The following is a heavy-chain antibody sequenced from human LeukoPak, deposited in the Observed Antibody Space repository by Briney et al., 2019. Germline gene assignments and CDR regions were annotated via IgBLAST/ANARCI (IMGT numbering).Heavy chain of an antibody. CDR1: GFTFNTYE. V-gene: IGHV3-48*03. J-gene: IGHJ4*02. CDR3: ARVWGRSFDY. D-gene: IGHD7-27*01. Sequence: GGSLRLSCAASGFTFNTYEMNWVRQAPGNGLEWISYISSSGATTHYADSVKGRFTNSRDNAKNSLYLQMNSLRDEDTAVYYCARVWGRSFDYWGQGTLVTVSS. CDR2: ISSSGATT.